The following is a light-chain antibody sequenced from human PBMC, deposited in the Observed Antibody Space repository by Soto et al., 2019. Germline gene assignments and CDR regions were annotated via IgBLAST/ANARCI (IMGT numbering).Light chain of an antibody. J-gene: IGKJ5*01. Sequence: DIQLTQYSSSLSASVGGTGSITRRSSKDVGRWLSSYQQXPGXAPKXXXVEXSTLQSGGPSRLSGSGSGTDFTLTITRLQSADFATYYCQQASSITGTVGQGTRLEI. CDR1: KDVGRW. V-gene: IGKV1D-12*01. CDR3: QQASSITGT. CDR2: EXS.